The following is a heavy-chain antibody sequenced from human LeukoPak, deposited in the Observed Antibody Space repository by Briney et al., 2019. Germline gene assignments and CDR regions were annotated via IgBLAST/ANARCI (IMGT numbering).Heavy chain of an antibody. CDR3: ARVNKDSSGWYDGFDY. J-gene: IGHJ4*02. V-gene: IGHV4-59*01. CDR2: IYYSGST. CDR1: GGSISSYY. D-gene: IGHD6-19*01. Sequence: SETLSLTCTVSGGSISSYYWSRIRQPPGKGLEWIGYIYYSGSTNYNPSLKSRVTISVDTSKNQFSLKLSSATAADTAVYYCARVNKDSSGWYDGFDYWGQGTLVTVSS.